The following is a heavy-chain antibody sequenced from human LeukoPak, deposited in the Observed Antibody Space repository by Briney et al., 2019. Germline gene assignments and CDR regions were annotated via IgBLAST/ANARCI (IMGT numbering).Heavy chain of an antibody. CDR1: VFTFDDYG. J-gene: IGHJ6*03. CDR3: AGGLRDYYYYYMDV. CDR2: IHWNGDTT. V-gene: IGHV3-20*01. Sequence: GGSLRLSCAASVFTFDDYGMNWVRQAPGKGLEWISGIHWNGDTTTYAASVEGRFTISRDNAKNSLYLQMNSLRAEDTALYQAAGGLRDYYYYYMDVWGKGTTVTVSS. D-gene: IGHD6-13*01.